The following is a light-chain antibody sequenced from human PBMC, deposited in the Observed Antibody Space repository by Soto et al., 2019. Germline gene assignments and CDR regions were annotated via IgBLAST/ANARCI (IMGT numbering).Light chain of an antibody. Sequence: DIQMTQSPSSLSASIGDRVTITCRASQTISDFLNWYQHKPGKAPKLQIYAASSLQGGVPSRFSGSGSGANFTRTICGLQPEGFATDVGQQSFGTPQTFGRAAKGEIK. CDR1: QTISDF. J-gene: IGKJ1*01. V-gene: IGKV1-39*01. CDR2: AAS. CDR3: QQSFGTPQT.